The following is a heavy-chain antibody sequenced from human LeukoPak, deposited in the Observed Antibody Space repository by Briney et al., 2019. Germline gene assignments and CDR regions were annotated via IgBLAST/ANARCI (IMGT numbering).Heavy chain of an antibody. CDR3: ARVRYQLPPLGYGFGPRYHWFDP. CDR1: GGSISSGSYY. Sequence: PSETLSLTCTVSGGSISSGSYYWSWIRQPAGKGLEWIGRIYTSGSTNYNPSLKSRVTISVDTSKNQLSLKLSSVTAADTAVYYCARVRYQLPPLGYGFGPRYHWFDPWGQGTLVTVSS. J-gene: IGHJ5*02. D-gene: IGHD2-2*01. V-gene: IGHV4-61*02. CDR2: IYTSGST.